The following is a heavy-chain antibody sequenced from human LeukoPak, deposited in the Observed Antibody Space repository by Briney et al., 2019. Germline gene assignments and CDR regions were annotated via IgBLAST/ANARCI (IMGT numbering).Heavy chain of an antibody. V-gene: IGHV3-74*01. CDR3: ARDGDGYCSGGSCYTRPFDY. CDR1: GIILRNYW. J-gene: IGHJ4*02. CDR2: INNDGSTT. Sequence: GGSLRLSCAASGIILRNYWMHWVRQVPGKGLVWVSHINNDGSTTSYADSVKGRFTISRDNAKNSLYLQMNSLRAEDTAVYYCARDGDGYCSGGSCYTRPFDYWGQGTLVTVSS. D-gene: IGHD2-15*01.